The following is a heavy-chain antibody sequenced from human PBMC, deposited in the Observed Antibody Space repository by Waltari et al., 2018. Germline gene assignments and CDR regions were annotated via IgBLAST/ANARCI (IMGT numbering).Heavy chain of an antibody. CDR2: IIPIFGTA. J-gene: IGHJ4*02. CDR3: ARDRQLWLGGGNDY. D-gene: IGHD5-18*01. CDR1: GYTFTYRY. V-gene: IGHV1-69*01. Sequence: QMQLVQSGAEVKKTGSSVKVSCKASGYTFTYRYLHWVRQAPGQALEWMGWIIPIFGTANYAQKFQGRVTITADESTSTAYMELSSLRSEDTAVYYCARDRQLWLGGGNDYWGQGTLVTVSS.